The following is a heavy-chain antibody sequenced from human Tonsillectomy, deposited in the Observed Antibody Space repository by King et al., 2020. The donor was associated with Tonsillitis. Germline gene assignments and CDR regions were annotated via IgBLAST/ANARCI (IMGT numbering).Heavy chain of an antibody. J-gene: IGHJ3*02. D-gene: IGHD3-22*01. CDR2: ISSNGGST. CDR3: VTDPSMIVVVPDAFDI. Sequence: VQLVESGGGLVQPGGSLRLSCSASGFTFSSYAMHWVRQAPGKGLEYVSAISSNGGSTYYADSVKGRVTISRDNSKNTLYLQMSSLRAEDTAVYYCVTDPSMIVVVPDAFDIWGQGTMVPVSS. CDR1: GFTFSSYA. V-gene: IGHV3-64D*06.